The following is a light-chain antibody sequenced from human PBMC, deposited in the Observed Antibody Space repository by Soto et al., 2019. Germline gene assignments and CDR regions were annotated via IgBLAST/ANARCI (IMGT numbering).Light chain of an antibody. J-gene: IGKJ2*01. Sequence: EIVWTQSPGTLSFSPGERVSLSCRASQSVRSNYLAWYHQKPGQAPTLLIYDASIRSTAIPDRFSGSGSGTDVTLTISRLEPEDFAVYYCQHYGSSAYTFGQGTTLEIK. V-gene: IGKV3-20*01. CDR3: QHYGSSAYT. CDR2: DAS. CDR1: QSVRSNY.